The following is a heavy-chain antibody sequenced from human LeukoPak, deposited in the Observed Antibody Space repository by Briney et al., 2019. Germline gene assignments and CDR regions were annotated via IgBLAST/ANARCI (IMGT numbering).Heavy chain of an antibody. CDR3: ARDAEVGYSSGYYFDY. V-gene: IGHV3-30*03. CDR1: GFTFSSYG. J-gene: IGHJ4*02. D-gene: IGHD6-25*01. CDR2: ISYDGSNK. Sequence: GGSLRLSCAASGFTFSSYGMHWVRQAPGKGLEWVAVISYDGSNKYYADSVKGRFTISRDNSKNTLYLQMNSLRAEDTAVYYCARDAEVGYSSGYYFDYWGQGTLVTVSS.